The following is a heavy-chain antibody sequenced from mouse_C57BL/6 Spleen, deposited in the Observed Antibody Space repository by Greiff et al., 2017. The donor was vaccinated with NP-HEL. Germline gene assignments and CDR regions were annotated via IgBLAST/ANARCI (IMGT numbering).Heavy chain of an antibody. J-gene: IGHJ1*03. V-gene: IGHV1-31*01. CDR1: GYSFTGYY. D-gene: IGHD1-1*01. Sequence: VQLQQSGPELVKPGASVKISCKASGYSFTGYYMHWVKQSHGKILDWIGYIYPYNGVSSYNQKFKGKATLTVDKSSSTAYMELRSLTSEDSAVYYCSRYDYYGSSYGYFDVWGTGTTLTVSS. CDR2: IYPYNGVS. CDR3: SRYDYYGSSYGYFDV.